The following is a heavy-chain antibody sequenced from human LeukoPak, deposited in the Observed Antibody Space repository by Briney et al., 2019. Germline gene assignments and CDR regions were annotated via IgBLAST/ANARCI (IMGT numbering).Heavy chain of an antibody. D-gene: IGHD5-24*01. V-gene: IGHV3-23*01. J-gene: IGHJ5*02. CDR1: GFTFSSYA. CDR3: AKGSWLDCTRWFDP. Sequence: PGGSLRLSCAASGFTFSSYAMSWVRQAPGKGLEWVSAISGSSGSTYYADSVKGRFTISRDNSKNTLYLQMNSLRAEDTAVYYCAKGSWLDCTRWFDPWGQGTLVTVSS. CDR2: ISGSSGST.